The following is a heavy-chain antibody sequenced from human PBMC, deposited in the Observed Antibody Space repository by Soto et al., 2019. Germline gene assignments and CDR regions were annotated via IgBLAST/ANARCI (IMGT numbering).Heavy chain of an antibody. V-gene: IGHV1-69*06. CDR1: GGTFNNYV. D-gene: IGHD2-2*01. CDR3: AGRCDSTTCLGHFDY. CDR2: ILPIFATA. J-gene: IGHJ4*02. Sequence: QVQLVQSGAEVKKPGSSVKVSCKASGGTFNNYVVNWVRQAPGQGLEWMGGILPIFATANYAQKFQGRVTMTADKSTSTAYMELTSLRSEDTAVYYCAGRCDSTTCLGHFDYWGQGTLVTVAS.